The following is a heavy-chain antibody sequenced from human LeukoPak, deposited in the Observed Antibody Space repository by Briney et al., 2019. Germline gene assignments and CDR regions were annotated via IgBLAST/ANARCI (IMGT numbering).Heavy chain of an antibody. Sequence: GGSLRLSCAASGFTFSRYGMSWVRQAPGKGLEWVSAISGSGGSTYYADSVRGRFIISRDNSKNTMYLQMSSLRAEDTAIYYCAKSSNEWELNSFDSWGQGTLVPVSS. D-gene: IGHD1-26*01. CDR2: ISGSGGST. V-gene: IGHV3-23*01. J-gene: IGHJ4*02. CDR1: GFTFSRYG. CDR3: AKSSNEWELNSFDS.